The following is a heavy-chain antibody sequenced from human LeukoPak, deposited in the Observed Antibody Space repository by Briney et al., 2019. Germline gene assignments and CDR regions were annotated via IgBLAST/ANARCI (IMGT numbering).Heavy chain of an antibody. D-gene: IGHD5-12*01. Sequence: GSLRLSCAASGFSFSNYIMNWVRQAPGKGPEWVSSISSSSSYIYYADSVKGRFTISRDNAKNSLYLQMNSLRAEDTAVYYCARSGGGGYDSYYYYGMDVWGQGTTVTVSS. CDR1: GFSFSNYI. CDR2: ISSSSSYI. J-gene: IGHJ6*02. V-gene: IGHV3-21*04. CDR3: ARSGGGGYDSYYYYGMDV.